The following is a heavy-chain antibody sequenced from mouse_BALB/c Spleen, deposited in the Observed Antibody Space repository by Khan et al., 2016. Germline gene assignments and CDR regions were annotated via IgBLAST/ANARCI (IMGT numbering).Heavy chain of an antibody. D-gene: IGHD3-3*01. J-gene: IGHJ4*01. CDR1: VDSITNNY. V-gene: IGHV3-8*02. Sequence: EVQLQESGPSLVKPSQTLSLTCSVTVDSITNNYWNWIRKFPGNKLEYMGYISYSGGNYYNPSLKSRISITRDTTKNQYYLQLNSVTTEDTGTYYCARSARDAMDYWGQGTSVTVSS. CDR2: ISYSGGN. CDR3: ARSARDAMDY.